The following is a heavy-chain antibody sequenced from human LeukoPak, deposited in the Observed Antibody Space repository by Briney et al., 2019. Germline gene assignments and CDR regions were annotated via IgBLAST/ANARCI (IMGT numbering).Heavy chain of an antibody. CDR3: ARSLLGIGEY. Sequence: PGGSLRLSCAASGFTFSSSWMHWVRQAPGKGLVWVARINSDGSTISYADSVKGRFTISRDNAKNTLYLQMDSLRAGDTAVYYCARSLLGIGEYWGQGTLVTVSS. D-gene: IGHD3-10*01. CDR2: INSDGSTI. J-gene: IGHJ4*02. CDR1: GFTFSSSW. V-gene: IGHV3-74*01.